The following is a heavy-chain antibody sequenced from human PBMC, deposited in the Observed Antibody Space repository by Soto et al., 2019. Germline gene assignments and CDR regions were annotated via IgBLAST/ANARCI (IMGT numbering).Heavy chain of an antibody. Sequence: GGSLRLSCAASGFTFSSYWMHWVRQAPGKGLVWVSRINSDGSSTSYADSVKGRFTISRDNAKNTLYVQMNSLRAEDTAVYYCARDLRYCSGGSCYLYYYGMDVWGQGNPGHRLL. J-gene: IGHJ6*02. D-gene: IGHD2-15*01. CDR2: INSDGSST. V-gene: IGHV3-74*01. CDR3: ARDLRYCSGGSCYLYYYGMDV. CDR1: GFTFSSYW.